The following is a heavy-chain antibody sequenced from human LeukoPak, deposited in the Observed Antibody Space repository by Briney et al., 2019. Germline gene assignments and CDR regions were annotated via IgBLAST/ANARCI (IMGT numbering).Heavy chain of an antibody. CDR3: ARDPPAVSINTYA. J-gene: IGHJ4*02. D-gene: IGHD2-8*01. Sequence: GGSLRLSCAASGFTVGNNYMNWVRQAPGKGLEWVSLIFSHGETSYPDSVKGRFTISRDNSKNTLYLQMNGLRVEDTAVYYCARDPPAVSINTYAWGQGTLVTVSS. V-gene: IGHV3-66*01. CDR2: IFSHGET. CDR1: GFTVGNNY.